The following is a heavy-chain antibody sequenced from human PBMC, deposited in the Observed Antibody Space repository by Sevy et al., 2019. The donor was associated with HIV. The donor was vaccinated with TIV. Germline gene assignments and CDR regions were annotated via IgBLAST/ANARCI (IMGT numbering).Heavy chain of an antibody. CDR2: MYISGTT. CDR3: AREGSRAGTGFDY. Sequence: SETLSLTCIVSGDSISSYYWNWIRQAAGKGLEWIGRMYISGTTHYNPSLKSLVTMSVDTSKNQFSLKLHSVTAADTAVYYCAREGSRAGTGFDYWGQGTLVTVSS. J-gene: IGHJ4*02. CDR1: GDSISSYY. D-gene: IGHD6-13*01. V-gene: IGHV4-4*07.